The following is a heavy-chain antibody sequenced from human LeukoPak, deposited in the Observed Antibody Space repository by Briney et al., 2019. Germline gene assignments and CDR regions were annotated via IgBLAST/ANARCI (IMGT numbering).Heavy chain of an antibody. CDR1: GFAFSSYS. D-gene: IGHD6-13*01. CDR3: VAIAEARRDGY. J-gene: IGHJ4*02. Sequence: PGGSLRLSCAASGFAFSSYSMPWVRQGPGKGLEWVSAIGSGGPKTYYADSVKGRFTISRDNYKNTVYLQINSVSTEDTAVYHCVAIAEARRDGYWGQGTLVTVSS. CDR2: IGSGGPKT. V-gene: IGHV3-23*01.